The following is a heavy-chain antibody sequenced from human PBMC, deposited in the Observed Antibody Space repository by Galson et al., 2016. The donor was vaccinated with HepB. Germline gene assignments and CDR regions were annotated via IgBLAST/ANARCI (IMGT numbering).Heavy chain of an antibody. D-gene: IGHD7-27*01. CDR2: ISVYNGST. J-gene: IGHJ3*02. Sequence: SVKVSCKASGYTFSSYGISWVRQAPGQGLEWMGWISVYNGSTNYAQKVQGRVTMTRDTSTSTAYMELRSLRSDDTAVYYCARLGKYAFDIWGQGTRLTVSS. CDR3: ARLGKYAFDI. V-gene: IGHV1-18*01. CDR1: GYTFSSYG.